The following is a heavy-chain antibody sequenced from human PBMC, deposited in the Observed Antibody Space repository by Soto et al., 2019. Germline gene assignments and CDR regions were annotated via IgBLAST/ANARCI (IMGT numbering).Heavy chain of an antibody. D-gene: IGHD3-22*01. CDR2: IYYSGST. CDR1: GGSISTSSYY. CDR3: ARDYDRSGDY. V-gene: IGHV4-39*01. J-gene: IGHJ4*02. Sequence: QLQLQESGPGLVKPSETLSLTCTVSGGSISTSSYYWGWIRQPPGKGLEWIGSIYYSGSTYYNPSLKRRVTIYVDTSKNQFPLKLSSVTAAETAVYYCARDYDRSGDYWGQGTLVTVSS.